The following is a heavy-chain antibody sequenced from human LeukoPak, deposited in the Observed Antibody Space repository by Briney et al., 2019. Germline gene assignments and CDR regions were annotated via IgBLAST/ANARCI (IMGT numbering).Heavy chain of an antibody. CDR3: ARGRFQHYYFLDV. D-gene: IGHD3-3*01. Sequence: SVKVSCKASGGTFSSYAISWVRQAPGQGLEWMGRIIPILGIANYAQKFQGRVTVTADKSTSTAYMSLSGLTAEDTAVYFCARGRFQHYYFLDVWDTGTTVIVSS. CDR2: IIPILGIA. V-gene: IGHV1-69*04. CDR1: GGTFSSYA. J-gene: IGHJ6*03.